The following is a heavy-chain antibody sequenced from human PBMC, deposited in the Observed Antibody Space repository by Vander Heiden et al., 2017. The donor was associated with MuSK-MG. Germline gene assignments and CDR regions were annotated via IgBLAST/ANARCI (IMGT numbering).Heavy chain of an antibody. CDR2: TRNKANSYTT. V-gene: IGHV3-72*01. Sequence: EVQLVESGGGLVQPGGSLRLSCAASGFTFSDHYMDWVRQAPGKGLEWVGRTRNKANSYTTEYAASVKGRFTISRDDSKNSLYLQMNSLKTEDTAVYYCARGSWSGPDPHHYYYYYMDVWGKGTTVTVSS. J-gene: IGHJ6*03. CDR1: GFTFSDHY. D-gene: IGHD3-3*01. CDR3: ARGSWSGPDPHHYYYYYMDV.